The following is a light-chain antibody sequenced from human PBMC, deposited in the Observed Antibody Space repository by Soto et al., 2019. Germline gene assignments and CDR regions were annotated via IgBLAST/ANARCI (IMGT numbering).Light chain of an antibody. CDR2: GAS. CDR1: QSVSSSY. J-gene: IGKJ1*01. V-gene: IGKV3-20*01. Sequence: EIVLTQSPGTLSLSPGERATLSCRASQSVSSSYLAWYQQKPGQAPRLLIYGASSRATGIPDRFSGSGSGTDFTLTISRQEPEDFAVYSCQQYGSPAWTFGQGTKVEIK. CDR3: QQYGSPAWT.